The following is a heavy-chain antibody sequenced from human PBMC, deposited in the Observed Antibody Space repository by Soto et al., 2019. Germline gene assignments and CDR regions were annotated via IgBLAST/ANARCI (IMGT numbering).Heavy chain of an antibody. V-gene: IGHV4-4*07. J-gene: IGHJ4*02. CDR1: GGSISSYY. CDR2: IYTSGST. Sequence: VQLQESGPGLVKPSETLSLTSSVSGGSISSYYWSWIRQPAGKGLEWIGHIYTSGSTNYNPSLKSLVTMSADTSKNQFSLKISSVTAVDTAVYYCSREGYSSSWYPDYWGQGTLVTVSS. D-gene: IGHD6-13*01. CDR3: SREGYSSSWYPDY.